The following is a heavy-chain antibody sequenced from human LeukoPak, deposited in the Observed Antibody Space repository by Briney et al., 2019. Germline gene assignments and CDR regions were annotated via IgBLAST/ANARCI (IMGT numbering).Heavy chain of an antibody. CDR3: AKDSVDIVATMAT. Sequence: GGSLRLSCAASGFTFDDYGMSWVRQAPGKGLEWVSGINWNGGSTGYADSVKGRFTISRDNSKNTLYLQMNSLRAEDTAVYYCAKDSVDIVATMATWGQGTLVTVSS. CDR1: GFTFDDYG. CDR2: INWNGGST. J-gene: IGHJ4*02. V-gene: IGHV3-20*04. D-gene: IGHD5-12*01.